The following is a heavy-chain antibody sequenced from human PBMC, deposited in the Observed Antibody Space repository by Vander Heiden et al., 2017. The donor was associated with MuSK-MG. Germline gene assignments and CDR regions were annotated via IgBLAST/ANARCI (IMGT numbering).Heavy chain of an antibody. CDR1: GFTFSSPG. CDR2: ISGRDGGT. V-gene: IGHV3-23*01. CDR3: AKPSQGIGKSYGLDA. J-gene: IGHJ5*02. Sequence: EVQLLDSGGGLVQPGGSLTLSCTASGFTFSSPGMYWFPPERRRGLEWDKSISGRDGGTYYADSVRGRLTISRDNSKKTRYMEMHSLRAEDTATYYCAKPSQGIGKSYGLDAWGQGTLVTVSS. D-gene: IGHD3-16*01.